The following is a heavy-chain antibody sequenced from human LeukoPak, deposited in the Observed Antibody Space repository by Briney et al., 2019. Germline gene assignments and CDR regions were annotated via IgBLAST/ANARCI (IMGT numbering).Heavy chain of an antibody. CDR2: INSNSDGI. Sequence: PGGSLRLSCATSGFTFDDYAMHGVRQAPGKGLEWVSGINSNSDGIDYADSVKGRFTISRDNAKYSLYLQMNSLRAEDTAVYYCATEYCSRTSFPKDGFDLWCQGTMVTVSS. D-gene: IGHD2-2*01. J-gene: IGHJ3*01. CDR3: ATEYCSRTSFPKDGFDL. V-gene: IGHV3-9*01. CDR1: GFTFDDYA.